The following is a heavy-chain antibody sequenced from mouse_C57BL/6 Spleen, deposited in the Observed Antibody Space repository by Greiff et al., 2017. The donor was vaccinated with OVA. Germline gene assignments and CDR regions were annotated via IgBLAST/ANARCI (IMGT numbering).Heavy chain of an antibody. Sequence: EVQLQQSGPELVKPGASVKISCKASGYTFTDYYMNWVKQSHGQSLEWIGDINPNNGGTSYNQKFKGKATLTVDKSSSTAYMELRSLTSEDSAVYYCARYGYGSSYGYAMDYWGQGTSVTVSS. CDR3: ARYGYGSSYGYAMDY. CDR2: INPNNGGT. CDR1: GYTFTDYY. V-gene: IGHV1-26*01. J-gene: IGHJ4*01. D-gene: IGHD1-1*01.